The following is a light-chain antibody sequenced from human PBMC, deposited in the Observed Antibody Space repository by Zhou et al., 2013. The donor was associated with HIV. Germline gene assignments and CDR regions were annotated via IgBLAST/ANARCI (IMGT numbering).Light chain of an antibody. CDR1: QSIGTY. CDR2: AAS. J-gene: IGKJ4*01. V-gene: IGKV1-39*01. CDR3: QQSYSTPQLT. Sequence: DIQMTQSPSSLSTSLGDRVTIACRTSQSIGTYLNWYQQKPGKAPELLIYAASRLHNAVPSRFSGSGSGTDFTLTISSLQPEDFATYYCQQSYSTPQLTFGGGTKVEIK.